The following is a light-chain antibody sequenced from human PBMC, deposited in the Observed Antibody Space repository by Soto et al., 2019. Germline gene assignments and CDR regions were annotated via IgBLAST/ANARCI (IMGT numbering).Light chain of an antibody. J-gene: IGKJ5*01. CDR2: GAS. CDR3: QQYNNWPPLT. V-gene: IGKV3-15*01. CDR1: QSVGSN. Sequence: EIVLTQSPGTLSLSPGERATLSCRASQSVGSNYLAWYQQKPGQAPRLLIYGASTRATGIPARFSGSGSGTEFTLTISSLQSEDFAVYYCQQYNNWPPLTFGQGTRL.